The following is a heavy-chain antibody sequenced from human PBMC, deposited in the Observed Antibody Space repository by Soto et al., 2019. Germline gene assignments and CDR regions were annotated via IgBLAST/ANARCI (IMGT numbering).Heavy chain of an antibody. CDR1: GFTFSSSE. Sequence: EVQLVESGGGLVQPGGSLRLSCAVSGFTFSSSEMYWVRQAPGKGLEWISYIHPSGQPIFYADSVKGRFTISRDNANNSLFLQMTILRAEDTAVYYCARRARRWGQGTMVTVSS. V-gene: IGHV3-48*03. D-gene: IGHD1-26*01. CDR2: IHPSGQPI. J-gene: IGHJ3*01. CDR3: ARRARR.